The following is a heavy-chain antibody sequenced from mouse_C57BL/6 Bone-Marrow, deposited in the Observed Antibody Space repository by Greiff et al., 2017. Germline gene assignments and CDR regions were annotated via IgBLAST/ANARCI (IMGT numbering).Heavy chain of an antibody. J-gene: IGHJ4*01. CDR2: INPHNGGT. V-gene: IGHV1-19*01. D-gene: IGHD1-1*01. CDR3: ARGVITTVVAPFYYAMDY. CDR1: GYTFTDYY. Sequence: EVQLQQSGPVLVKPGASVKMSCKASGYTFTDYYMNWVKQSHGKSLEWIGVINPHNGGTSYNQKFKGKATLTVDKSSSTAYMELNRLTSEDSAVYYCARGVITTVVAPFYYAMDYWGQGTSGTGSS.